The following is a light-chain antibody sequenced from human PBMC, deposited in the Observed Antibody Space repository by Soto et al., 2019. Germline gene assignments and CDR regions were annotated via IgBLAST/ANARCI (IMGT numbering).Light chain of an antibody. V-gene: IGKV1-33*01. Sequence: DIQMTQSPSSLSASVGDRVTITCQASQDISNYLNWYQQKPGKAPKLLIYDASNLETGVPSRFSGSGSVTDFTFTIRSLQTEDIATYYCQQYDNLPLTFGPGTKVDIK. CDR3: QQYDNLPLT. J-gene: IGKJ3*01. CDR1: QDISNY. CDR2: DAS.